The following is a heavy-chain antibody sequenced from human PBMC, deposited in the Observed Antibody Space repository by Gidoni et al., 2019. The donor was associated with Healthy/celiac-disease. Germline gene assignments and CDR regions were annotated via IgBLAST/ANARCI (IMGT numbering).Heavy chain of an antibody. CDR2: ISAYNGNT. V-gene: IGHV1-18*01. Sequence: QVQLVQSGAEVKKPGASVKVSCKASGYTVTSDGISWVRQAPGQGLEWMGWISAYNGNTNYAQKLQVRVTMTTATSTSTAYMVLRSLISDDTAVYYCARDSQNFSWIQLWLGPRNIDYWGQGTLVTVSS. CDR1: GYTVTSDG. CDR3: ARDSQNFSWIQLWLGPRNIDY. J-gene: IGHJ4*02. D-gene: IGHD5-18*01.